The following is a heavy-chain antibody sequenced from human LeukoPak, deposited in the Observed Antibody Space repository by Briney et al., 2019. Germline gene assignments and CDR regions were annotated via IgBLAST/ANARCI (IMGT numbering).Heavy chain of an antibody. CDR3: AKDRSDYGGYGVFDP. Sequence: GGSLRLSCAASGFTFSSYGMHWVCQAPGKGLEWVAVISYDGSNKYYADSVKGRFTISRDNSKNTLYLQMNSLRAEDTAVYYCAKDRSDYGGYGVFDPWGQGTLVTVSS. CDR2: ISYDGSNK. V-gene: IGHV3-30*18. CDR1: GFTFSSYG. D-gene: IGHD4-17*01. J-gene: IGHJ5*02.